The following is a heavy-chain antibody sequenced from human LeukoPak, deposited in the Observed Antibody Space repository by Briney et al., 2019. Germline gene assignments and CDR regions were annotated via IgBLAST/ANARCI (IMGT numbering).Heavy chain of an antibody. J-gene: IGHJ4*02. CDR1: GFTFSTYG. Sequence: GGSLRLSCAASGFTFSTYGMHWVRQAPGKGLEWVAFIWYDGSNKYYADSVKGRFTISRDNSKNTLYLQMNSLRAEDTAVYYCAKGGSWVVTAIFLFDYWGQGTLVTVSS. D-gene: IGHD2-21*02. V-gene: IGHV3-30*02. CDR3: AKGGSWVVTAIFLFDY. CDR2: IWYDGSNK.